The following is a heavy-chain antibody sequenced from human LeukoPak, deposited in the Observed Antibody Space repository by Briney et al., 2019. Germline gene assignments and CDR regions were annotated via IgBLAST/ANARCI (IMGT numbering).Heavy chain of an antibody. J-gene: IGHJ6*03. V-gene: IGHV4-30-2*01. D-gene: IGHD3-10*02. CDR1: GGSISSGGYS. Sequence: PSQTLSLTCAVSGGSISSGGYSWSWIRQPPGKGLEWIGYIYHSGSTYYNPSLKSRVTISVDRSKNQFSLKLSSVTAADTAVYYCATVRGLYYMDVWGKGTTVTVSS. CDR2: IYHSGST. CDR3: ATVRGLYYMDV.